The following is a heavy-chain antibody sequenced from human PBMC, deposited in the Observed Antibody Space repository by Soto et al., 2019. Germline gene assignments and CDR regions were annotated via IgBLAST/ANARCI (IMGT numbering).Heavy chain of an antibody. CDR3: AAAPLSNEIDY. Sequence: ASVNVSCKTSGFTFSISAVQWVRQARGQRLEWIGWIVVGSGNTNYAQKFQERVTITRDMSTSTAYMELSSLRSEDTAVYYCAAAPLSNEIDYWGQGTLVTVSS. V-gene: IGHV1-58*01. CDR1: GFTFSISA. D-gene: IGHD1-1*01. CDR2: IVVGSGNT. J-gene: IGHJ4*02.